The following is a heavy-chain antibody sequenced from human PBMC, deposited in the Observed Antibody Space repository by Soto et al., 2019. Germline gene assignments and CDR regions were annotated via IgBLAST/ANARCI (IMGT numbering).Heavy chain of an antibody. D-gene: IGHD3-16*02. CDR1: GGTFSSYA. CDR2: IIPIFGTA. CDR3: ARDYRAFGGVIVTRGDFDI. Sequence: SVKVSCKASGGTFSSYAINWVRQAPGQGLEWMGGIIPIFGTANYAQKFKGRVTITADESTSTAYMELSSLRSEDTAVYYCARDYRAFGGVIVTRGDFDIWGQGTMVTVSS. V-gene: IGHV1-69*13. J-gene: IGHJ3*02.